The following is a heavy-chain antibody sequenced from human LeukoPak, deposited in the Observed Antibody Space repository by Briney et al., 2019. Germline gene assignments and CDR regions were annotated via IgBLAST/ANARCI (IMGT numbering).Heavy chain of an antibody. CDR2: IYPRDGST. J-gene: IGHJ4*02. CDR3: ARDQEAFDY. Sequence: APVKVSCKASGYSFTSNYIHWVRQAPGQGLEWMGMIYPRDGSTSYAQEFQGRVTVTRDTSTSTVHMELSGLRSEDTAVYYCARDQEAFDYWGQGTLVTVSS. CDR1: GYSFTSNY. V-gene: IGHV1-46*01.